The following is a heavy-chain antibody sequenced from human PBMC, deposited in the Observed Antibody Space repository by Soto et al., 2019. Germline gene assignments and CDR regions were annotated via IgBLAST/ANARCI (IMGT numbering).Heavy chain of an antibody. D-gene: IGHD3-9*01. V-gene: IGHV3-9*01. CDR1: GFTFDDYA. J-gene: IGHJ4*02. Sequence: EVPLVESGGGLAQPGRSLRLSCAASGFTFDDYAMHWVRQAPGKGLEWVSGISWNSGSIGYADSVKGRFTISRDNAKKSRYLQMNSLRAEDTALYYCASGRGYDILTGYYPYFDYWGQGTLVTVSS. CDR3: ASGRGYDILTGYYPYFDY. CDR2: ISWNSGSI.